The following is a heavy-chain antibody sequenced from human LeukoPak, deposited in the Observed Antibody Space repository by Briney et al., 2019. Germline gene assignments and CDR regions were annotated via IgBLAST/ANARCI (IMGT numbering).Heavy chain of an antibody. V-gene: IGHV1-2*02. CDR3: ARVDLTGDWEFDY. J-gene: IGHJ4*02. D-gene: IGHD7-27*01. CDR2: INPNSGGT. CDR1: GYTFTGYY. Sequence: ASVKLSCKASGYTFTGYYMHWVRQAPGQGLEWMGWINPNSGGTNYAQKFQGRVTMTRDTSISTAYMELSRLRSDDTAVYYCARVDLTGDWEFDYWGQGTLVTVSS.